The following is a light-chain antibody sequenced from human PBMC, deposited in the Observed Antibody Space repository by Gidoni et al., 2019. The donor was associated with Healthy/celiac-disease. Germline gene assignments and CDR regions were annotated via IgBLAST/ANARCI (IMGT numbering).Light chain of an antibody. CDR3: QQYNNWPPI. V-gene: IGKV3-15*01. CDR1: QSVSSN. Sequence: EIVMTQYPATLSVSPGERATLSCRASQSVSSNLAWYQQKPGQAPRLLIYCASTRATGIPARFSGSGSGTEFTLTISSLQSEDFAVYYCQQYNNWPPIFGGGTKVEIK. CDR2: CAS. J-gene: IGKJ4*01.